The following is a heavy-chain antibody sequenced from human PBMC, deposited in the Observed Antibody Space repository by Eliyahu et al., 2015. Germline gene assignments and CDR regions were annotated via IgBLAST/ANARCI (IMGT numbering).Heavy chain of an antibody. CDR3: AKDVGATDFXGMDV. D-gene: IGHD1-26*01. V-gene: IGHV3-30*18. Sequence: QVQLVASGGXVVQPGRSLRLSCXASKFAFRTYAMHWXRQAPGKGLGWVSVIYYDGSKKYYADSVKGRFTISRDNSRDTLYLQMNSLRGDDTAVYYCAKDVGATDFXGMDVWGQGTTVTVSS. J-gene: IGHJ6*02. CDR1: KFAFRTYA. CDR2: IYYDGSKK.